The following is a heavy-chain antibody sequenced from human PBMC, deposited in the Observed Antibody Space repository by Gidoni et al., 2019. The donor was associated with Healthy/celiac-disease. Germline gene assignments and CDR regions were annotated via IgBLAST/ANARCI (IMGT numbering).Heavy chain of an antibody. Sequence: QVQLQQWGAGLLKPSETLSLTCAVSGGSFSGYYWSGIRQPPGKGLEWIGEINHSGSTNYNPSLKSRVTISGDTSKNQFSLKLSSVTAADTAVYYCARCHGGFYGMDVWGQGTTVTVSS. CDR2: INHSGST. J-gene: IGHJ6*02. CDR1: GGSFSGYY. CDR3: ARCHGGFYGMDV. V-gene: IGHV4-34*01. D-gene: IGHD2-15*01.